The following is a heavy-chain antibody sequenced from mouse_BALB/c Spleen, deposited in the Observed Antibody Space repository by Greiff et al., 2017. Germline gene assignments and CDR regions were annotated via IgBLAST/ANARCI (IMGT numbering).Heavy chain of an antibody. J-gene: IGHJ4*01. CDR1: GFTFSDYY. Sequence: EVKLVESGGGLVKPGGSLKLSCAASGFTFSDYYMYWVRQTPEKRLEWVATISDGGSYTYYPDSVKGRFTISRDNAKNNLYLQMSSLKSEDTAMYYCARDDLDAMDYWGQGTSVTVSS. D-gene: IGHD2-13*01. CDR2: ISDGGSYT. CDR3: ARDDLDAMDY. V-gene: IGHV5-4*02.